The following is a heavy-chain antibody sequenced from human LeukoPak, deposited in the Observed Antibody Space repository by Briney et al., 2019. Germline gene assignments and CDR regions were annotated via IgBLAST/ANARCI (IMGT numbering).Heavy chain of an antibody. CDR3: ARRDNWNYVMDY. CDR1: GGSISSSSYY. D-gene: IGHD1-7*01. Sequence: PSETPSLTCTVSGGSISSSSYYWGWIRQPPGKGLVWIGSIYYSGSTYDNPSLKSRVTISIDTSKNQFSLKLSSVTAADTAVYYCARRDNWNYVMDYWGQGTLVTVSS. CDR2: IYYSGST. J-gene: IGHJ4*02. V-gene: IGHV4-39*01.